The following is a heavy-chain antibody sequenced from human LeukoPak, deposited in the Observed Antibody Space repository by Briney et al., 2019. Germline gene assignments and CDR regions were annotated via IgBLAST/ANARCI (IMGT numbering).Heavy chain of an antibody. CDR3: ARRIQGMAPYYFDY. CDR1: GFTFSSYW. J-gene: IGHJ4*02. Sequence: GGSLRLSCTASGFTFSSYWMHWVRQAPRKGLVWVSRINIDGGSTSYADSVKGRFTISRDNAKNTLYLLMNSLRAEDTGVYYCARRIQGMAPYYFDYWGQGTLVTVSS. CDR2: INIDGGST. D-gene: IGHD5-24*01. V-gene: IGHV3-74*01.